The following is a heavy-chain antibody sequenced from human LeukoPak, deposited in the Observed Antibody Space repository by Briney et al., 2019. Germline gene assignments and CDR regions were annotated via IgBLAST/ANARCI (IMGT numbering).Heavy chain of an antibody. D-gene: IGHD6-19*01. CDR2: IYYSGST. J-gene: IGHJ4*02. CDR1: GGSISSSSYY. CDR3: ARTRLEWLVPYYFDY. Sequence: SETLSLTCTVSGGSISSSSYYWGWIRQPPGKGLEWIGSIYYSGSTYYNPSLKSRVTISVDTSKNQFSLKLSSVTAADTAVYYCARTRLEWLVPYYFDYWSQGTLVTVSS. V-gene: IGHV4-39*07.